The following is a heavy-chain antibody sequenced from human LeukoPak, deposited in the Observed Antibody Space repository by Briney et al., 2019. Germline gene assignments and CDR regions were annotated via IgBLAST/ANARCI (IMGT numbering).Heavy chain of an antibody. CDR2: IYTSGST. D-gene: IGHD3-3*01. CDR1: GGSISSYY. CDR3: ARVRDFWGGYYRRNLDAFDI. Sequence: SETLSLTCTVSGGSISSYYWSWVRQPAGKGLEWIGRIYTSGSTNYNPSLKSRVTMSVDTSKNQFSLKLSSVTAADTAVYYCARVRDFWGGYYRRNLDAFDIWGQGTMVTVSS. V-gene: IGHV4-4*07. J-gene: IGHJ3*02.